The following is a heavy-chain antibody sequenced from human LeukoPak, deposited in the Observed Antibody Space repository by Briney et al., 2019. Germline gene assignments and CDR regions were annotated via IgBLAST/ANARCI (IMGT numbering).Heavy chain of an antibody. Sequence: ASVKVSCKASGDTFTTYAIHWVRQAPGQRLEWMGWINAGSGYTKYSQNFQGRVTIIRDTSASTAYMELSSLRSEDTAVYYCARGSGLLDYGDPLNWFDPWGQGTLVTVSS. CDR1: GDTFTTYA. CDR2: INAGSGYT. CDR3: ARGSGLLDYGDPLNWFDP. D-gene: IGHD4-17*01. V-gene: IGHV1-3*01. J-gene: IGHJ5*02.